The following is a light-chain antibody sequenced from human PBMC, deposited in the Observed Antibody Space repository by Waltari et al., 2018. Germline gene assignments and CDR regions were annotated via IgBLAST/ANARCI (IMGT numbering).Light chain of an antibody. V-gene: IGKV4-1*01. CDR2: WAS. J-gene: IGKJ2*01. Sequence: DIVMTPPPDSLAVFLGERATINCKSGQGVLYSSNNKNYLAWYQQKPGQPPKLPIYWASTRIAELPERFMCSGAWRDVALSISTLSAAAVSVLKCLQYITTPTTFGQWTTLEIK. CDR1: QGVLYSSNNKNY. CDR3: LQYITTPTT.